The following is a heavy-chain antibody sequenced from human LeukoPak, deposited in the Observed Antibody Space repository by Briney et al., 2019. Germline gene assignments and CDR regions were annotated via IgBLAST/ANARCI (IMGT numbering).Heavy chain of an antibody. V-gene: IGHV3-7*01. CDR1: GFTFSSYW. Sequence: QSGGSLRLSCAASGFTFSSYWMSWVRQAPGKGLEWVANIKQDGSEKYYVDSVKGRFTISRDNAKNSLYLQMNSLRAEDTAVYYCARDPVPGYYDYVWGSYRFGYFDYWGQGTLVTVSS. CDR3: ARDPVPGYYDYVWGSYRFGYFDY. CDR2: IKQDGSEK. J-gene: IGHJ4*02. D-gene: IGHD3-16*02.